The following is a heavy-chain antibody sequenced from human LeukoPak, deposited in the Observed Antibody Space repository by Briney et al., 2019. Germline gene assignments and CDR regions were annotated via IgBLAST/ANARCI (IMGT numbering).Heavy chain of an antibody. CDR3: ARQYSGYDSWFDP. V-gene: IGHV5-10-1*01. J-gene: IGHJ5*02. CDR2: IDPSDSYT. CDR1: GYRFTSYW. Sequence: HGESLKISCKGSGYRFTSYWISWVRQMPGKGLEWLGRIDPSDSYTNYSPSFQGHVTISADKSISTAYLPWSSLKASDTAMYYCARQYSGYDSWFDPWGQGTLVTVSS. D-gene: IGHD5-12*01.